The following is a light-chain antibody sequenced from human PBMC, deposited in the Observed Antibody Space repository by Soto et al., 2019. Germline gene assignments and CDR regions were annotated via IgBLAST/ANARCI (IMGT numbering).Light chain of an antibody. V-gene: IGKV1-9*01. J-gene: IGKJ5*01. CDR3: QHLSSYPIT. CDR1: QGISKY. CDR2: AAS. Sequence: DIQLTQSPSFLSASIGDRVTITCRASQGISKYLGWYQQKPGRAPKLLIYAASTLHTGVPARFSGSGSGTDFTLTISSLQPEDFATYYCQHLSSYPITFGQGTRLEIK.